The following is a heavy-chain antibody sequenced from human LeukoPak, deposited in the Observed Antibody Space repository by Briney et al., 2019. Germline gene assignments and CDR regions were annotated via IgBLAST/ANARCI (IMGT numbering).Heavy chain of an antibody. Sequence: ASVKVSCNASGYTFTGYYMHWVRQAPGQGLEWMGWINPNSGGTNYAQKFQGRVTMTRDTSISTAYMELSRLRSEDTAVYYCARSITMVRGAPEGYWGQGTLVTVSS. CDR3: ARSITMVRGAPEGY. D-gene: IGHD3-10*01. V-gene: IGHV1-2*02. J-gene: IGHJ4*02. CDR2: INPNSGGT. CDR1: GYTFTGYY.